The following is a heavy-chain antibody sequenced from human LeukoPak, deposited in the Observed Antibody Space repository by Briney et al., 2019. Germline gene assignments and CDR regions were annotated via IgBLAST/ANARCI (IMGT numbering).Heavy chain of an antibody. V-gene: IGHV1-69*13. CDR3: ARGVRYYDSSGYLFDY. D-gene: IGHD3-22*01. J-gene: IGHJ4*02. Sequence: SVKVSCEASGGTFSSYAISWVRQAPGQGREWMGGIIPILGTANYAQKFQGRVTITADESTSTAYMELSSRRSEDTAVYYCARGVRYYDSSGYLFDYWGQGTLVTVSS. CDR2: IIPILGTA. CDR1: GGTFSSYA.